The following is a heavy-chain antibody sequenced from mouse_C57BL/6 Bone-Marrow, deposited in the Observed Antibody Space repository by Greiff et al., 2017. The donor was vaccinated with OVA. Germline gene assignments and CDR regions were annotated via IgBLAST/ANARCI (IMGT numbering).Heavy chain of an antibody. CDR1: GFTFSSYG. CDR3: ARQPRYYYAMDY. CDR2: ISSGGSYT. V-gene: IGHV5-6*01. Sequence: EVMLVESGGDLVKPGGSLKLSCAASGFTFSSYGMSWVRQTPDKRLEWVATISSGGSYTYYPDSVKGRFTISRDNAKNTLYLQMISLKSEDTAMYYCARQPRYYYAMDYWGQGTSVTVSS. J-gene: IGHJ4*01. D-gene: IGHD1-1*01.